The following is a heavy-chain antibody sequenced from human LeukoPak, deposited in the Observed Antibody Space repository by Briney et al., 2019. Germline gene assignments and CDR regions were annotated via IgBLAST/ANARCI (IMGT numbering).Heavy chain of an antibody. CDR1: GFTFSSYS. D-gene: IGHD2-2*01. Sequence: GGSLRRSCAASGFTFSSYSMNWVRQAPGKGLEWVSSISSSSSYIYYADSVKGRFTISRDNAKNSLYLQMNSLRAEDTAVYYCATLAHIVVVPAATYNWFDPWGQGTLVTVSS. J-gene: IGHJ5*02. V-gene: IGHV3-21*01. CDR3: ATLAHIVVVPAATYNWFDP. CDR2: ISSSSSYI.